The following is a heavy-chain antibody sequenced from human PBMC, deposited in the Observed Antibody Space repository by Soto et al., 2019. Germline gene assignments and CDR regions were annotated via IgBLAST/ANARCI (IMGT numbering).Heavy chain of an antibody. CDR2: ITPVFGTA. CDR1: ADTFNSYS. CDR3: ARSLEGTTVTNGFDP. Sequence: QVQLVQSGAEVKKPGSSVKVSCKASADTFNSYSLSWLRQAPGQRLEWMGGITPVFGTADYAQSFADRLTITADDSTSTVYMELSSLRSDDTAVYYCARSLEGTTVTNGFDPLGQGALVTVSS. J-gene: IGHJ5*02. D-gene: IGHD4-17*01. V-gene: IGHV1-69*01.